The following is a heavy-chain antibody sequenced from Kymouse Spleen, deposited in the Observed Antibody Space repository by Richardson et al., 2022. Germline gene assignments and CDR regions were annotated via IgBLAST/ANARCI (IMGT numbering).Heavy chain of an antibody. Sequence: QVQLVESGGGVVQPGRSLRLSCAASGFTFSSYGMHWVRQAPGKGLEWVAVIWYDGSNKYYADSVKGRFTISRDNSKNTLYLQMNSLRAEDTAVYYCAMTTYPYYYYYGMDVWGQGTTVTVSS. CDR1: GFTFSSYG. CDR3: AMTTYPYYYYYGMDV. V-gene: IGHV3-33*01. D-gene: IGHD4-11,IGHD4-11*01. J-gene: IGHJ6*02. CDR2: IWYDGSNK.